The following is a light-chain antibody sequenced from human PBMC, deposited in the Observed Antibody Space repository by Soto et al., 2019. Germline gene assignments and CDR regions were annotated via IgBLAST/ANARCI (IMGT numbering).Light chain of an antibody. CDR2: GGA. CDR1: QSISSN. V-gene: IGKV3-15*01. J-gene: IGKJ4*01. CDR3: QLYNNWLGT. Sequence: EIVMTQSPATLSVSPGERATLSCRANQSISSNLAGCQQKPGQAPRLLIYGGATRAPGITARFSGSGSGTAFILTISSLQSEDFAVYYCQLYNNWLGTFGGGTKVEIK.